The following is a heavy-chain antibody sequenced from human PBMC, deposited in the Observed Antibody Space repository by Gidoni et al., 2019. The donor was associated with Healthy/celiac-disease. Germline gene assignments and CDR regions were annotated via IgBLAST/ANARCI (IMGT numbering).Heavy chain of an antibody. CDR3: AKDHYFDY. V-gene: IGHV3-23*01. CDR2: ISGSGGST. CDR1: GFTFSRYA. Sequence: EVQLLESGGGLVQPGGSLRRSCAASGFTFSRYAMCGVRQAPGKGLEWVSAISGSGGSTYYADSVKGRFTISRDNSKNTLYLQMNSLRAEDTAVYYCAKDHYFDYWGQGTLVTVSS. J-gene: IGHJ4*02.